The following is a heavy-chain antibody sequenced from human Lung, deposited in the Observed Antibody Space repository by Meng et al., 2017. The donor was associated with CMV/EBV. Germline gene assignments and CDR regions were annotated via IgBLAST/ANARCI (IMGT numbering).Heavy chain of an antibody. D-gene: IGHD3-3*01. CDR2: ISMSSSDI. Sequence: GEXXKISCAASGFTFSSYSMNWVRQAPGKGLEWVSYISMSSSDIYYADSVKGRFTISRDNAKKSLYLQMNSLRAEDTAVYYCARIKYDFWGTNWFDPWGQGXLVTVSS. J-gene: IGHJ5*02. V-gene: IGHV3-21*01. CDR1: GFTFSSYS. CDR3: ARIKYDFWGTNWFDP.